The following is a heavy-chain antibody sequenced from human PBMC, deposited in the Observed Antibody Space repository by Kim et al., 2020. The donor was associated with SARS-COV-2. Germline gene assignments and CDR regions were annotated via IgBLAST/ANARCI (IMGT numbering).Heavy chain of an antibody. Sequence: SETLSLTCTVSGVSIDTSDYYWAWIRQPPGQGLEWIATIYFTGTTIYSPSLKRRATVSIDTSKEQFSLDLNSVTTTDTSMYYCARQVRVGRHLDHWGQGILDPVSA. D-gene: IGHD1-26*01. CDR2: IYFTGTT. CDR3: ARQVRVGRHLDH. V-gene: IGHV4-39*01. J-gene: IGHJ4*02. CDR1: GVSIDTSDYY.